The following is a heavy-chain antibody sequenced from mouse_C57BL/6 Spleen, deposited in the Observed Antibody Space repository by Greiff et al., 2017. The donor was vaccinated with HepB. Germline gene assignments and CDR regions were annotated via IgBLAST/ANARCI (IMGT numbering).Heavy chain of an antibody. CDR1: GFTFSSYA. CDR3: TRDIYYDYEGGYYAMDY. V-gene: IGHV5-9-1*02. Sequence: DVHLVESGEGLVKPGGSLKLSCAASGFTFSSYAMSWVRQTPEKRLEWVAYISSGGDYIYYADTVKGRFTISRDNARNTLYLQMSSLKSEDTAMYYCTRDIYYDYEGGYYAMDYWGQGTSVTVSS. CDR2: ISSGGDYI. D-gene: IGHD2-4*01. J-gene: IGHJ4*01.